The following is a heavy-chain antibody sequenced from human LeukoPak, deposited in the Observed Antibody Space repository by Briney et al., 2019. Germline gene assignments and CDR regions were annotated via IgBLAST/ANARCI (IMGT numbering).Heavy chain of an antibody. D-gene: IGHD7-27*01. J-gene: IGHJ4*02. CDR3: ARDLNWETY. CDR2: IKTDGSQI. Sequence: GGSLRLSCAASGFTFSDYAMTWVRQAPGKGLEWVANIKTDGSQIYYVDSVKGRFTISRDNAKNSLYLQMNSLRAEDTAVYYCARDLNWETYWGQGTLVSVSS. V-gene: IGHV3-7*01. CDR1: GFTFSDYA.